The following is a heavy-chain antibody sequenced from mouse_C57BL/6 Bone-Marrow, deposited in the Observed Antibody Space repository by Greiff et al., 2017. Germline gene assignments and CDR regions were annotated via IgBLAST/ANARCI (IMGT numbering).Heavy chain of an antibody. CDR3: ARGVYGNYDWYFDV. J-gene: IGHJ1*03. CDR2: IHPNSGST. D-gene: IGHD2-1*01. Sequence: QVQLQQPGAELVKPGASVKLSCKASGYTFTSYWMHWVKQRPGQGLEWIGMIHPNSGSTNYNEKFKSKATLTVDKSSSTAYMQLSSLTSEDSAVYDCARGVYGNYDWYFDVWGTGTTVTVSS. V-gene: IGHV1-64*01. CDR1: GYTFTSYW.